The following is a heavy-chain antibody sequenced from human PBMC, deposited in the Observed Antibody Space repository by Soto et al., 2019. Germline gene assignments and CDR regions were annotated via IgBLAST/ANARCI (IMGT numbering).Heavy chain of an antibody. J-gene: IGHJ5*02. V-gene: IGHV1-18*01. Sequence: XAVKGSCNASGYSFTSYGISWVRQAPGQGLEWMGWISAYNGNTNYAQKLQCRVTMTTDTSTSTAYMELRSLRSDDTAVYYCARDKDDFWSGYSNDGFDPWGQGTLVTVSS. CDR1: GYSFTSYG. CDR3: ARDKDDFWSGYSNDGFDP. CDR2: ISAYNGNT. D-gene: IGHD3-3*01.